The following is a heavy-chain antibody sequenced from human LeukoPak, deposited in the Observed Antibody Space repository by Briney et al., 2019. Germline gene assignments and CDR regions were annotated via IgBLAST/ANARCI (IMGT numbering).Heavy chain of an antibody. J-gene: IGHJ3*02. D-gene: IGHD3-16*01. Sequence: SETLSLTCTVSGGSFSSSSYYWGWIRQPPGKGLEWIGSIYYSGSTYYNPSLKSRVTISVDTSKNQFSLKLNSVTSADTAVYFCARDYSWDYYHYRGAFDIWGQGTVVTVAS. V-gene: IGHV4-39*07. CDR1: GGSFSSSSYY. CDR3: ARDYSWDYYHYRGAFDI. CDR2: IYYSGST.